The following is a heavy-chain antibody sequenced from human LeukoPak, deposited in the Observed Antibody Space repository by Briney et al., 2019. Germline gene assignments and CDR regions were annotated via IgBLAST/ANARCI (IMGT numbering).Heavy chain of an antibody. Sequence: ASVTVSCKASGYTFTSYGISWVRQAPGQGLEWMGWISAYNGNTNYAQKLQGRVTMTTDTSTSTAYMELRSLRSDDTAVYYCARDESRNSSSWYPFDYWGQGTLVTVSS. CDR3: ARDESRNSSSWYPFDY. V-gene: IGHV1-18*01. J-gene: IGHJ4*02. CDR2: ISAYNGNT. CDR1: GYTFTSYG. D-gene: IGHD6-13*01.